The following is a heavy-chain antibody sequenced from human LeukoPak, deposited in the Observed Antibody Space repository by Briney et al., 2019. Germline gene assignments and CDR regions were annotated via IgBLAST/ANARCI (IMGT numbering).Heavy chain of an antibody. Sequence: MASETLSLTCSVSGGTISSSGYYWGWIRQPPGKGLEWIGNIYYSGSTHYNPSLKSRVTISVDTSNNQFSLKLNSVTAADTAVYYCATVPGRHQQVPWFDPWGQGTLVTVSS. CDR1: GGTISSSGYY. V-gene: IGHV4-39*01. CDR2: IYYSGST. CDR3: ATVPGRHQQVPWFDP. J-gene: IGHJ5*02. D-gene: IGHD6-13*01.